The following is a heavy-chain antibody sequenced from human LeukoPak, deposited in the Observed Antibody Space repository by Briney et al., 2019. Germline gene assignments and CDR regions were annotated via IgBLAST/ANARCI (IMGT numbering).Heavy chain of an antibody. CDR2: INWNGGSS. D-gene: IGHD5-24*01. CDR3: VRDGDDFNFDY. CDR1: GFTFDDYG. V-gene: IGHV3-20*04. Sequence: PGGSLRLSCAASGFTFDDYGMSWVRQAPGKGLEWVAGINWNGGSSSYADSVKGRFTISRDSPKNSLYLQMNSLRAEDTAVYYCVRDGDDFNFDYWGQGSLVTVSS. J-gene: IGHJ4*02.